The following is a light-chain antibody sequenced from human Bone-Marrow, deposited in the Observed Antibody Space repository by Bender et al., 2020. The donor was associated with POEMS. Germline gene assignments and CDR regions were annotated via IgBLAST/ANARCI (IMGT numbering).Light chain of an antibody. V-gene: IGLV2-11*01. Sequence: QSALTQPASVSGSPGQSITISCTGASSDVGTYNLVSWYQQHPGGAPKLIIYDVVQRPSGVPDRFSGSESGDTASLTISGLQTEDEADYYCCSYAGTYTLGVFGTGTKVTVL. CDR1: SSDVGTYNL. CDR3: CSYAGTYTLGV. CDR2: DVV. J-gene: IGLJ1*01.